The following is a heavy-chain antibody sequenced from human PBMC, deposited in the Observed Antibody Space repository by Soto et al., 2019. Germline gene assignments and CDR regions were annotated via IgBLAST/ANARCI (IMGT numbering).Heavy chain of an antibody. CDR2: LVTYNGNT. CDR1: GYTFTDGC. V-gene: IGHV1-18*01. Sequence: GASAKGCWKEAGYTFTDGCSRWAGQAKEPALEPTGWLVTYNGNTQPTQKLQGTVTMTTDTSTRTAYMELRSLRSDHTAVYYCARGPQSSGWRRPWFDAWGQGTLVSVS. J-gene: IGHJ5*02. D-gene: IGHD6-19*01. CDR3: ARGPQSSGWRRPWFDA.